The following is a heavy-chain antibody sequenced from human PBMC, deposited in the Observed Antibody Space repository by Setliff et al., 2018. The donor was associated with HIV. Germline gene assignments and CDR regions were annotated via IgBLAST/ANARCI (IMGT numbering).Heavy chain of an antibody. V-gene: IGHV1-46*01. Sequence: GASVKVSCKASGYTFTTYYIHWVRQAPGQGLEWMGILNPSEGTTSFAQKFQGRVTMTRDTSTSTVYMELSSLRAEDTAVYYCARSVIGYYYYGMDVWGQGTLVTVSS. CDR3: ARSVIGYYYYGMDV. CDR2: LNPSEGTT. D-gene: IGHD3-10*01. J-gene: IGHJ6*02. CDR1: GYTFTTYY.